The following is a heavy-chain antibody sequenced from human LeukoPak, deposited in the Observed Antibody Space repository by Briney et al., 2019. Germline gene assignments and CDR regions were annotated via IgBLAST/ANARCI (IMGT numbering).Heavy chain of an antibody. Sequence: ASVKVSCRTSGFTFTGYYVHWIRQAPGQGLEWMGRINPNSGETIYAERLQGRVTMTRDPSISTAYMELTSLRSDDTAVYYCARDLVGGIWSAGFWGQGSLVTVSS. J-gene: IGHJ4*02. CDR3: ARDLVGGIWSAGF. V-gene: IGHV1-2*06. D-gene: IGHD3-3*01. CDR2: INPNSGET. CDR1: GFTFTGYY.